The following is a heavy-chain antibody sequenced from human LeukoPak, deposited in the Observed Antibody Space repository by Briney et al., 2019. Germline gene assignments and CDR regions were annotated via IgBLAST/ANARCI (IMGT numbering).Heavy chain of an antibody. J-gene: IGHJ5*02. Sequence: PGGSLRLSCAASGFIFSSHWMHCVRQAPGKGLEWVSRIKTDGSSTDYVDSVKGRFTISRDNAKDTLYLQMNSLRVEDTAVYYCARDHSPGWFGPWGQGTLVTVSS. V-gene: IGHV3-74*01. CDR1: GFIFSSHW. D-gene: IGHD4-11*01. CDR3: ARDHSPGWFGP. CDR2: IKTDGSST.